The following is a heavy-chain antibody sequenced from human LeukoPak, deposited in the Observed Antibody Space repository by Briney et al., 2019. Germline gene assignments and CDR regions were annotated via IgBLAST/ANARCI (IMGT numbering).Heavy chain of an antibody. Sequence: GGSLRLSCAASGFTFSSYSMNWVRQAPGKGLEWVSSISSSSSYIYYADSVKGRFTISRDNSKNSLYLQMNSLRTEDTALYYCAKAGATGYWGQGTLVTVSS. CDR1: GFTFSSYS. CDR2: ISSSSSYI. V-gene: IGHV3-21*04. J-gene: IGHJ4*02. D-gene: IGHD1-26*01. CDR3: AKAGATGY.